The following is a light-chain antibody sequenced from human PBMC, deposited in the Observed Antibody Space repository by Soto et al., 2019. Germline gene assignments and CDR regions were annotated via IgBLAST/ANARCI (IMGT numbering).Light chain of an antibody. CDR3: QQYGGSPRT. Sequence: EIVLTQSPATLSVSAGERATLSCRASQSVSSYLAWYQQKPGQAPRLLIYGASSRATGIPDRFSGSGSGTDFTLTISRLEPEDFAVYYCQQYGGSPRTFGQGTRLEIK. V-gene: IGKV3-20*01. J-gene: IGKJ5*01. CDR2: GAS. CDR1: QSVSSY.